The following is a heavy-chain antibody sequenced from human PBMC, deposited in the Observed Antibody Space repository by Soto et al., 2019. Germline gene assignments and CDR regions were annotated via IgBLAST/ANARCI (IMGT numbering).Heavy chain of an antibody. CDR2: INHSGRV. CDR3: STRAYDTNGYYRFDP. CDR1: GGSFSGHS. D-gene: IGHD3-22*01. V-gene: IGHV4-34*01. Sequence: TSETLSLTCAVYGGSFSGHSWTWIRQSPGKGLEWIGDINHSGRVNYSPSLKSRVTISLDTSKNQFSLTLSAVTAADTAMYYCSTRAYDTNGYYRFDPWGQGTMVTLSS. J-gene: IGHJ5*01.